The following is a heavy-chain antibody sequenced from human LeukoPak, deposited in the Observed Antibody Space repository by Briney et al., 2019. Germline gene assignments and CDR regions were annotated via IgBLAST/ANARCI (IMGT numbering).Heavy chain of an antibody. J-gene: IGHJ4*02. CDR1: GGTFSSYA. CDR3: ARGRRTTIFGVVTLPPDY. D-gene: IGHD3-3*01. V-gene: IGHV1-69*13. Sequence: VASVKVSCKASGGTFSSYAISWVRQAPGQGLEWMGGIIPIFGTANYAQKFQGRVTITADESTSTAYMELSSLRSEDTAVYYCARGRRTTIFGVVTLPPDYWGQGTLVTVSS. CDR2: IIPIFGTA.